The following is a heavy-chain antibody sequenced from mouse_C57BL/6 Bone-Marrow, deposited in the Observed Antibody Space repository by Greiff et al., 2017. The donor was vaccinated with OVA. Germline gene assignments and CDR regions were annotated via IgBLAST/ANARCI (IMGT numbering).Heavy chain of an antibody. V-gene: IGHV5-17*01. D-gene: IGHD1-1*01. CDR1: GFTFSDYG. J-gene: IGHJ3*01. Sequence: EVQGVESGGGLVKPGGSLKLSCAASGFTFSDYGMHWVRQAPEKGLEWVAYISSGSSTIYYADTVKGRFTISRDNATNTLCLQLTSLRSEDTALYYCARGGSSVYFAYWGQGTLVTGSS. CDR2: ISSGSSTI. CDR3: ARGGSSVYFAY.